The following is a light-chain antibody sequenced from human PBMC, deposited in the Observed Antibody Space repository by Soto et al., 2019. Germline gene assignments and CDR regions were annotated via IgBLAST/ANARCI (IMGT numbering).Light chain of an antibody. Sequence: DILMTQSPSSLSASLGDRVTITCRASQSIIDYVAWYQQKPGKAPRLLIYAASTLPSGVPARFSGSGSGTDFTLTISSLQSEDVATYYCQKYNSSPQTFGQGTKVEVK. J-gene: IGKJ1*01. V-gene: IGKV1-27*01. CDR2: AAS. CDR3: QKYNSSPQT. CDR1: QSIIDY.